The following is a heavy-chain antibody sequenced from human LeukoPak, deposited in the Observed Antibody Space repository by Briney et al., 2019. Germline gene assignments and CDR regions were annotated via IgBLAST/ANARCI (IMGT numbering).Heavy chain of an antibody. D-gene: IGHD3-10*01. J-gene: IGHJ4*02. Sequence: GGSLRLSCAASGLTFSSYAMSWVRQAPGKGLEWVSAISGSGGSTYYADSVKGRFTISRDNSKNTLYLQMNSLRAEDTAVYYCAKVKGYYYGSGIDYWGQGTLVTVSS. V-gene: IGHV3-23*01. CDR1: GLTFSSYA. CDR2: ISGSGGST. CDR3: AKVKGYYYGSGIDY.